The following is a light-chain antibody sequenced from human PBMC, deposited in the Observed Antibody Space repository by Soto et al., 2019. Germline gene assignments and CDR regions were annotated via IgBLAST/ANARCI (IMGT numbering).Light chain of an antibody. CDR2: HNA. CDR1: SSNIGGNS. Sequence: QSVLTQPPSVSAAPGQKVTISCAGSSSNIGGNSVSWYQQLPGTAPKLLMSHNAGRPSGVPERFSASESATSASLAITGLQPEDEAIYYCESYDNGVSGYVFGGGTKVTV. J-gene: IGLJ1*01. CDR3: ESYDNGVSGYV. V-gene: IGLV1-40*01.